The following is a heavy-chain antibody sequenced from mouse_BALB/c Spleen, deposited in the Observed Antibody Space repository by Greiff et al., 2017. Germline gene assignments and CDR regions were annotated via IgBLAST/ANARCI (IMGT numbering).Heavy chain of an antibody. CDR1: GYTFTDYY. CDR2: IYPGSGNT. J-gene: IGHJ4*01. CDR3: ARSGYRLYYYAMDY. D-gene: IGHD2-14*01. V-gene: IGHV1-84*02. Sequence: QVQLKESGPELVKPGASVKISCKASGYTFTDYYINWVKQKPGQGLEWIGWIYPGSGNTKYNEKFKGKATLTVDTSSSTAYMQLSSLTSEDTAVYFCARSGYRLYYYAMDYWGQGTSVTVAS.